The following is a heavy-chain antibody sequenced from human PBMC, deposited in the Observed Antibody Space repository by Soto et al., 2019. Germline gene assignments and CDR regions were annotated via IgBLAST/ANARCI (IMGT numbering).Heavy chain of an antibody. V-gene: IGHV3-30-3*01. CDR1: AIKFNKSA. J-gene: IGHJ5*02. CDR2: ISYDGSNE. CDR3: ARDSNAWTNWLDP. Sequence: PGGSLRLSCAASAIKFNKSAMHWVRQAPGKGLEWLAVISYDGSNEFYADSVKGRFIISRDNSKNTLYLQMSSLRPDDTAVYFCARDSNAWTNWLDPWGQGTVVIVSS. D-gene: IGHD1-1*01.